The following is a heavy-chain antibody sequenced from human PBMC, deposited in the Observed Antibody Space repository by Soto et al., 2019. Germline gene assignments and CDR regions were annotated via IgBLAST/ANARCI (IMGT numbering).Heavy chain of an antibody. J-gene: IGHJ4*02. CDR2: VYYSGST. Sequence: SETLSLTCTVSGGSVSNSYWGWIRQPPGKGLEWDAYVYYSGSTNYNPSLGSRVTISVDKSKNQFSLKMTSVTGADTAVYYCARGRSHEWELLVQYFDYWGQGTLVTVSS. CDR1: GGSVSNSY. D-gene: IGHD1-26*01. V-gene: IGHV4-59*02. CDR3: ARGRSHEWELLVQYFDY.